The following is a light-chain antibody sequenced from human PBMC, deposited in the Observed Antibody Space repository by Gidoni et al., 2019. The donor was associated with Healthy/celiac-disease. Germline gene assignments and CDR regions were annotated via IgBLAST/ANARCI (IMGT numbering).Light chain of an antibody. CDR3: HQYGSSPPVT. Sequence: EIVLTQSPGTLSLSPGERATLSCRASQSVSSSYLAWYQQKPGPAPTLLIYGASSRATAIPDRFSGSGSGTDFTLTITRLEPEDFAVYYCHQYGSSPPVTFGPGTKVDIK. CDR2: GAS. CDR1: QSVSSSY. J-gene: IGKJ3*01. V-gene: IGKV3-20*01.